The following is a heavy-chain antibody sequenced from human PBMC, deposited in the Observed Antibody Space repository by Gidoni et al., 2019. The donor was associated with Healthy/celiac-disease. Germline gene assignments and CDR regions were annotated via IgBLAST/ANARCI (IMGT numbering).Heavy chain of an antibody. CDR2: ISYDGSNK. D-gene: IGHD1-26*01. CDR3: AKGETGES. V-gene: IGHV3-30*18. CDR1: GFTFNSYG. Sequence: QVQLVESGGGVVQPGRSLRLSCAASGFTFNSYGMHWVRQAPGKGLEWVAVISYDGSNKYYADSVKGRFTISRDNSKNTLYLQMNSLRAEDTAVYYCAKGETGESWGQGTLVTVSS. J-gene: IGHJ4*02.